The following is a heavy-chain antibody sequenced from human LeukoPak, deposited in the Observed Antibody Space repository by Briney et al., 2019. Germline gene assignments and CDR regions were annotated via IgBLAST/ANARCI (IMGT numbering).Heavy chain of an antibody. J-gene: IGHJ5*02. CDR2: INHSGST. CDR3: ASWGMGFDP. Sequence: SETLSLTCAVYGGSFSGYYWSWIRQPPGKGLEWIGEINHSGSTNYNPSLKSRVTISVGTSKNQFSLKLSSVTAADTAVYYCASWGMGFDPWGQGTLVTVSS. CDR1: GGSFSGYY. D-gene: IGHD3-16*01. V-gene: IGHV4-34*01.